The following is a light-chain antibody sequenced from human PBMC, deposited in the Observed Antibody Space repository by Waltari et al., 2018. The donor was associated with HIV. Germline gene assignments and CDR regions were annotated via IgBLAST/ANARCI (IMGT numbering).Light chain of an antibody. CDR2: KDT. J-gene: IGLJ2*01. V-gene: IGLV3-25*03. CDR3: QSSDTTASHEL. CDR1: ALSKQY. Sequence: SRDLTQPPSVSVSPGQTARITCSGDALSKQYSYWYQQKAGQAPVLVIFKDTERPSGIPERFSASSSGTTVTLTITSVAAEDEAEYFCQSSDTTASHELFGGGTKLTVL.